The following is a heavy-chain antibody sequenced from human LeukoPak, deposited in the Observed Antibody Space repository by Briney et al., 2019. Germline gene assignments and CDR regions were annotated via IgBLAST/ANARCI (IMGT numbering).Heavy chain of an antibody. CDR1: GGTFSSYA. CDR3: ARRSARYSSGFFDAFDI. J-gene: IGHJ3*02. D-gene: IGHD6-19*01. Sequence: GASVKVSCKASGGTFSSYAISWVRQAPGQGLEWMGRIIPILGIANYAQKFQGRVTITADKSTSTAYMELSSLRSEDTAVYYCARRSARYSSGFFDAFDIWGQGTMVTVSS. V-gene: IGHV1-69*04. CDR2: IIPILGIA.